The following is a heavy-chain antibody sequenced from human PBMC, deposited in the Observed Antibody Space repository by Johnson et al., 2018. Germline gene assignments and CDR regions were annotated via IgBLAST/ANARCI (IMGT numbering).Heavy chain of an antibody. D-gene: IGHD2-15*01. J-gene: IGHJ6*02. CDR1: GFTFSSYA. V-gene: IGHV3-23*04. CDR2: ISGSGGST. CDR3: AKDTAANCYYYCMDV. Sequence: VQLVQSGGGLVQPGRSLRLSCTASGFTFSSYAMSWVRQAPGKGLEWVSAISGSGGSTYYADSVKGRFTISRDNSKNSLYLQMNSLRTEDTALYYCAKDTAANCYYYCMDVWGQGTTVTVSS.